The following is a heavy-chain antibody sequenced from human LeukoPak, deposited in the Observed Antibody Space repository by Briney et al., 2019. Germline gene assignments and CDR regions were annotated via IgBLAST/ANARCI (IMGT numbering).Heavy chain of an antibody. Sequence: GGSLRLSCAASGFTVSSNYMSWVRQAPGEGLEWVSTISGGGGSTYYASSVKGRFTISRDNSKNTLSLQMSTLRAEDTAVYYCNYYGSGTPLYFDYWGQGTLVTVSS. CDR3: NYYGSGTPLYFDY. CDR2: ISGGGGST. D-gene: IGHD3-10*01. J-gene: IGHJ4*02. V-gene: IGHV3-23*01. CDR1: GFTVSSNY.